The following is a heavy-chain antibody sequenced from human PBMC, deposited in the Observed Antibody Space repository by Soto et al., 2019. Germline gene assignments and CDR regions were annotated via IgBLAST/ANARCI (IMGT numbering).Heavy chain of an antibody. CDR3: ARGKYGSGSYRKYFDY. J-gene: IGHJ4*02. D-gene: IGHD3-10*01. CDR2: INHSGST. Sequence: PSETLSLTCAVYGGSFSGYYWSWIRQPPGKGLEWIGEINHSGSTNYNPSLKSRVTISVDTSKNQFSLKLSSVTAADTAVYYCARGKYGSGSYRKYFDYWGQGTLVTVSS. CDR1: GGSFSGYY. V-gene: IGHV4-34*01.